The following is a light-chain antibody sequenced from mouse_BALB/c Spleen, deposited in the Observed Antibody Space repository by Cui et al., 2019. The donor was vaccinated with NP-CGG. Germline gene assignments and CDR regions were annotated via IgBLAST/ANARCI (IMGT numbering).Light chain of an antibody. CDR2: GTN. CDR1: TGAVTTTNY. Sequence: VVTQRSALTTSPGETVTLTCRSSTGAVTTTNYANWVQEKPDHLFTGLIGGTNNRAPGVPARFSGSLIGDKAALTITGAQTEDEAIYFCALWYSNHWVFGGGTKLTVL. J-gene: IGLJ1*01. V-gene: IGLV1*01. CDR3: ALWYSNHWV.